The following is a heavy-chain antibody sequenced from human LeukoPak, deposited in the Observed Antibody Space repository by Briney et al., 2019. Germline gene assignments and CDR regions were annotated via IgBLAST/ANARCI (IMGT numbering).Heavy chain of an antibody. CDR3: ARSTYSSSHRSGLSAFDI. D-gene: IGHD6-13*01. CDR2: IYYGGST. CDR1: GGSISGYY. V-gene: IGHV4-59*12. J-gene: IGHJ3*02. Sequence: SETLSLTCTVSGGSISGYYWSWIRQPPGKGLEWVGCIYYGGSTNYNPSLKSRVTISVDTSKNQFSLKLSSVTAADTAVYYCARSTYSSSHRSGLSAFDIWGQGTMVTVSS.